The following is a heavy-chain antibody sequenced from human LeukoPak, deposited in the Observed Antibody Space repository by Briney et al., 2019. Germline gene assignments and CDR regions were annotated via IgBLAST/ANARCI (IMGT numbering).Heavy chain of an antibody. V-gene: IGHV4-31*03. CDR1: GGSISSGGYY. D-gene: IGHD1-26*01. Sequence: SETLSLTCTVSGGSISSGGYYWSWIRQHPGKCLEWIGYIYSSGSTYYNPSLKTRVTISVDTSKNQFSLKLSSVTAADTAVYYCARDGRQFEGWLDYWGQGTLVTVSS. CDR2: IYSSGST. CDR3: ARDGRQFEGWLDY. J-gene: IGHJ4*02.